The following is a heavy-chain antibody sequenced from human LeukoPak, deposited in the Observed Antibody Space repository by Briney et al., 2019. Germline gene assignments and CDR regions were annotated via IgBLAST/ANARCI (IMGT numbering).Heavy chain of an antibody. CDR1: GGSISSYY. J-gene: IGHJ5*02. D-gene: IGHD2-8*01. V-gene: IGHV4-59*08. CDR2: IYYSGST. CDR3: ARVLGYCTNGVCYKNWFDR. Sequence: SETLSLTCTVSGGSISSYYWSWIRQPPGKGLEWIGYIYYSGSTNYNPSLKSRVTISVDTSKNQFSLKLSSVTAADTAVYYCARVLGYCTNGVCYKNWFDRWGQGTLVTVSS.